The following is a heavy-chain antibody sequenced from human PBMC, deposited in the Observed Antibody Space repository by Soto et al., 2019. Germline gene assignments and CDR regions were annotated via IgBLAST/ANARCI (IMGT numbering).Heavy chain of an antibody. CDR3: ARGHFDILTGYYVYFDL. D-gene: IGHD3-9*01. J-gene: IGHJ2*01. V-gene: IGHV1-8*01. CDR1: GYTFTRYD. CDR2: MNPNSGNT. Sequence: QVQLVQSGAEVKKPGASVKVSCKASGYTFTRYDINWVRQATGQGLEWMGWMNPNSGNTGYAQKFQGRVTMTRNTSISTAYMELSSLRSEDTAVYYCARGHFDILTGYYVYFDLWGRGTLVTVSS.